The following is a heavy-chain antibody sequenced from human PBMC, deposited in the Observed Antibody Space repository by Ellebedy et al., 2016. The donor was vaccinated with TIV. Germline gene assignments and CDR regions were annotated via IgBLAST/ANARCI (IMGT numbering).Heavy chain of an antibody. CDR1: GFTFSSYA. D-gene: IGHD6-19*01. V-gene: IGHV3-64*04. Sequence: PGGSLRLSCSASGFTFSSYAMHWVRQAPGKGLEYVSAISSNGGSTYYADSVKGRFIISRDNSRNTLFLQMNSLRAEDTAIYYCARDVYSSGWYFGFDYWGQGTLVTVSS. CDR3: ARDVYSSGWYFGFDY. J-gene: IGHJ4*02. CDR2: ISSNGGST.